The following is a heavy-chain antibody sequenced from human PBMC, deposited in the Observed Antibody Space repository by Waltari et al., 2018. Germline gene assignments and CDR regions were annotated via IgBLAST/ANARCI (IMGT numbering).Heavy chain of an antibody. D-gene: IGHD6-13*01. CDR3: ARSREPGIAAADTNWFDP. CDR2: IYYSGST. J-gene: IGHJ5*02. Sequence: QLQLQESGPGLVKPSETLSLTCTVSGGSISSSSYYWGWIRQPPGKGLEWIGSIYYSGSTYYNPSLKSRVTISVDTSKNQFSLKLSSVTAADTAVYYCARSREPGIAAADTNWFDPWGQGTLVTVSS. CDR1: GGSISSSSYY. V-gene: IGHV4-39*01.